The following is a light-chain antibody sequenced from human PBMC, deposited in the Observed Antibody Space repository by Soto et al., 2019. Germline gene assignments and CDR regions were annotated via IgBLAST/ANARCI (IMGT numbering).Light chain of an antibody. CDR3: QQYSSYPFA. CDR2: DAT. J-gene: IGKJ3*01. CDR1: QSIDCW. Sequence: DIQMTQSPSTLSASIGDRVNITCRASQSIDCWLACYQHKPGRAPELRIYDATRLQSGVPSRFSGSASGTELTLTISSLQPDYFATYYCQQYSSYPFAFGPGTKVDV. V-gene: IGKV1-5*01.